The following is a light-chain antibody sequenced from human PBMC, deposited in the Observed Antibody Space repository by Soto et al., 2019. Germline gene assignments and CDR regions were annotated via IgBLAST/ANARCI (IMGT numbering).Light chain of an antibody. CDR2: KAT. Sequence: DIQMTQSPSTLSASVGDRVTITCRASQSITNWLAWYQQKPGKAPKLLIYKATNLQSGVPSRFSGSGSGTEFSLTISSLQPDDFATYYCQRYSDYQYIFGQGTKLEIK. CDR3: QRYSDYQYI. J-gene: IGKJ2*01. V-gene: IGKV1-5*03. CDR1: QSITNW.